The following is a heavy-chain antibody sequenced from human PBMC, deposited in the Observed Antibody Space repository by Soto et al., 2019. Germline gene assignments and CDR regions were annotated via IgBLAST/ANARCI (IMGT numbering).Heavy chain of an antibody. CDR1: GFILSSYA. Sequence: DVQLLESGGDLVQPGGSLILSCTASGFILSSYARSWVRQAPGKWLEWVSGVSAGGVMKYNSDSVKGRFTISIDNSNNALVLQMNSLRIEDTALYYCARGDRGGSGSPASYYYSGLDVWGQGTTVTVS. J-gene: IGHJ6*02. D-gene: IGHD3-10*01. CDR3: ARGDRGGSGSPASYYYSGLDV. CDR2: VSAGGVMK. V-gene: IGHV3-23*01.